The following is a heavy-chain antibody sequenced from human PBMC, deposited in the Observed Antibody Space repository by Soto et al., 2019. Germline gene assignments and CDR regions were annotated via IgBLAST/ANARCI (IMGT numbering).Heavy chain of an antibody. J-gene: IGHJ4*02. CDR3: AKESVGERYAAYFDL. CDR1: GFTLSNIG. V-gene: IGHV3-30*18. D-gene: IGHD1-1*01. CDR2: ISAGGNTK. Sequence: QVQLVESGGGVVQPGTSLRLACAASGFTLSNIGMQWVRQAPGKGLEWVAVISAGGNTKYYADSVKGRFTISRDNSKNTLFLQMNRLRTEDTAVYYCAKESVGERYAAYFDLWGQGTLVTVSA.